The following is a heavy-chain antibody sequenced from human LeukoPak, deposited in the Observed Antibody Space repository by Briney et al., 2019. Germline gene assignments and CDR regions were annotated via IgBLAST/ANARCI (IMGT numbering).Heavy chain of an antibody. V-gene: IGHV2-5*01. Sequence: SGPTLVNPTHTLTLTCTFSGFSLSTSGVGVGWIRQPPGKALVWLALIYWNDDKRYSPSLKSRLTITKDTSKNQVVLTMTNMDPVDTATYYCAQRYYYDSSGYYPFDYWGQGTLVTVSS. CDR1: GFSLSTSGVG. D-gene: IGHD3-22*01. CDR2: IYWNDDK. CDR3: AQRYYYDSSGYYPFDY. J-gene: IGHJ4*02.